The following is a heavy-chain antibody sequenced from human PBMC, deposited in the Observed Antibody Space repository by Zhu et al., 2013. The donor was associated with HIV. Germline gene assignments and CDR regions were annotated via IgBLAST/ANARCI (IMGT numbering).Heavy chain of an antibody. D-gene: IGHD2-2*01. V-gene: IGHV1-2*02. CDR1: GYRFTDYY. CDR2: INPNSGGT. CDR3: ATISSTTSSNY. Sequence: QVQLVQSGAEVRKPGASVRVSCKASGYRFTDYYLHWVRQAPGQGLEWMGWINPNSGGTNYPQKFHGRVTMTRDTSISTAYLEVSRLRSDDTAVYYCATISSTTSSNYWGQGTLVTVSS. J-gene: IGHJ4*02.